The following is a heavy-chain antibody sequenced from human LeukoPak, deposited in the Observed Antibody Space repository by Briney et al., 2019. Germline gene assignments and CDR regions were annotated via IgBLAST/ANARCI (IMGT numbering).Heavy chain of an antibody. CDR2: FADYGSV. D-gene: IGHD3-22*01. Sequence: SETLSLTCAVYGGSITNYFWSWVRQSPGKGLEWIGEFADYGSVNYYPSLQSRVTISLDTSKNHFSLKVSSMTAADTAVYYCARRRVTVIVVSTFDSWGQGTLVTVCS. CDR1: GGSITNYF. J-gene: IGHJ4*02. CDR3: ARRRVTVIVVSTFDS. V-gene: IGHV4-34*01.